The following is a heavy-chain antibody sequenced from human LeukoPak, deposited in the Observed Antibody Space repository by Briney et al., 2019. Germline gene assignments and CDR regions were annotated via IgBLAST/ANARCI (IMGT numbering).Heavy chain of an antibody. CDR3: ARGASAVY. Sequence: SETLSLTCTVSGGSISGYYWSWIRQPPGKGLEWVGYIYYSWSTNYNPSLRSRVTISVDTSKNQFSLKLSSVTAADTAVYYCARGASAVYWGQGTLVTVSS. D-gene: IGHD2-21*01. CDR2: IYYSWST. V-gene: IGHV4-59*01. CDR1: GGSISGYY. J-gene: IGHJ4*02.